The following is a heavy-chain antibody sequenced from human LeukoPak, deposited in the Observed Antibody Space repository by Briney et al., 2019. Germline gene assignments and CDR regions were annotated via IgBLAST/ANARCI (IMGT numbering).Heavy chain of an antibody. CDR1: GGSISSYY. CDR2: IYYSGST. CDR3: ARGAPAASNWFDP. D-gene: IGHD2-2*01. J-gene: IGHJ5*02. Sequence: KSSETLSLTCTVSGGSISSYYWSWIRQPPGKGLEWIGYIYYSGSTNYNPSLKSRVTISVDTSKNQFSLKLSSVTAADTAVYYCARGAPAASNWFDPWGQGTLVTVSS. V-gene: IGHV4-59*01.